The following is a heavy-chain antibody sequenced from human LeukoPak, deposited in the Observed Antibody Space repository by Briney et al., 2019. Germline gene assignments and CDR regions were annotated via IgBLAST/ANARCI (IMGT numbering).Heavy chain of an antibody. CDR3: ARHNDYGDYVRAFDI. CDR1: GYSISSGYY. D-gene: IGHD4-17*01. Sequence: PSETLSLTCGVSGYSISSGYYWGWIRQPPGRGLEWIGSVSHSGTTYYNPSLKSRVTISVDTSKNQFSLKLSSVTAADTAVYYCARHNDYGDYVRAFDIWGQGTMVTVSS. V-gene: IGHV4-38-2*01. J-gene: IGHJ3*02. CDR2: VSHSGTT.